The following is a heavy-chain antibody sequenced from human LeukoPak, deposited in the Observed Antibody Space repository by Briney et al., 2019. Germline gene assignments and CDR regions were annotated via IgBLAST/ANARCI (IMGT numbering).Heavy chain of an antibody. CDR2: IIPIFGTA. D-gene: IGHD3-22*01. CDR3: ARGPDSSGYNSEYSFEY. J-gene: IGHJ4*02. V-gene: IGHV1-69*01. CDR1: GGTFSSYA. Sequence: GSSVKVSCKASGGTFSSYAISWVRQAPGQGLEWMGGIIPIFGTANYAQKFQGRVTITADESTSTAYMELSSLRAEDTAVYYCARGPDSSGYNSEYSFEYWGQGTLVTVSS.